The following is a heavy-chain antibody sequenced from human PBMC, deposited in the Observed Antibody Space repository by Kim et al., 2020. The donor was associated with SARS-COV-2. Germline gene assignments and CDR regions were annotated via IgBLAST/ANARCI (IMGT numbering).Heavy chain of an antibody. CDR3: ARDSRLLRYFDWSRSYGMDV. D-gene: IGHD3-9*01. Sequence: GGSLRLSCAASGFTFSSYAMHWVRQAPGKGLEWVAVISYDGSNKYYADSVKGRFTISRDNSKNTLYLQMNSLRAEDTAVYYCARDSRLLRYFDWSRSYGMDVWGQGTTVTVSS. V-gene: IGHV3-30*04. CDR1: GFTFSSYA. J-gene: IGHJ6*02. CDR2: ISYDGSNK.